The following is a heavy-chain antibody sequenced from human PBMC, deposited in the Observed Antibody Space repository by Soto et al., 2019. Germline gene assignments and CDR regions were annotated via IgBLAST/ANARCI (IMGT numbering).Heavy chain of an antibody. J-gene: IGHJ4*02. CDR2: ISYDGNLA. CDR3: AKEGPITNWYFDY. D-gene: IGHD1-1*01. CDR1: GFTFSSYG. Sequence: QVELVESGGGVVQPGRSLRLSCAASGFTFSSYGMHWVRQAPGKGLEWVAVISYDGNLAYYADSVKGRFTISRDNSKNTLYLQMYSLRTEDTAIYHCAKEGPITNWYFDYWGQGTPVTVSS. V-gene: IGHV3-30*18.